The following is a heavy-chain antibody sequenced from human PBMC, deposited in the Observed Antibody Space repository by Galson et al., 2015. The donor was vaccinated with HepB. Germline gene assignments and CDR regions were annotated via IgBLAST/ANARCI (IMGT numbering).Heavy chain of an antibody. D-gene: IGHD2-2*01. CDR1: GFTFSDYY. J-gene: IGHJ6*03. Sequence: SLRLSCAASGFTFSDYYMSWIRQAPGKGLEWVSYISSGSTYTNYADSVKGRFTISRDNAKNSLYLQMNSLRAEETALYYCARLPAANIYYYYYMDVWGKGPTVTVSS. CDR2: ISSGSTYT. CDR3: ARLPAANIYYYYYMDV. V-gene: IGHV3-11*06.